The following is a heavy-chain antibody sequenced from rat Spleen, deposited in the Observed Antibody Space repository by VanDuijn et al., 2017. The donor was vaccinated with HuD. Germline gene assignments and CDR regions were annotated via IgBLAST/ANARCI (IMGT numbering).Heavy chain of an antibody. V-gene: IGHV5-29*01. CDR3: ARHDSFFDY. CDR2: ISYDGSST. D-gene: IGHD1-7*01. CDR1: GFTFSDYY. Sequence: EVQLVESDGGLVQPGRSLKLSCAASGFTFSDYYMAWVRQAPTKGLEWVATISYDGSSTYYRDSVKGRFTISRDNAKSTLYLQMDSLRSEDTATYYCARHDSFFDYWGQGVMVTVSS. J-gene: IGHJ2*01.